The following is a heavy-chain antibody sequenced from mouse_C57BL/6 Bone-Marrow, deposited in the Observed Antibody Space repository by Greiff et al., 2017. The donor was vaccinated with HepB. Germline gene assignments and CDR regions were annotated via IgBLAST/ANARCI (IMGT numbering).Heavy chain of an antibody. CDR3: ARQTGVAWFAY. CDR2: ISSGSSTI. Sequence: VQLKESGGGLVKPGGSLKLSCAASGFTFSDYGMHWVRQAPEKGLEWVAYISSGSSTIYYADTVKGRFTISRDNAKNTLFLQMTSLRSEDTAMYYCARQTGVAWFAYWGQGTLVTVSA. V-gene: IGHV5-17*01. D-gene: IGHD4-1*01. J-gene: IGHJ3*01. CDR1: GFTFSDYG.